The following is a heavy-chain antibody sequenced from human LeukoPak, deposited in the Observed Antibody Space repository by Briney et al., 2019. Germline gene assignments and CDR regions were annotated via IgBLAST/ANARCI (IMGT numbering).Heavy chain of an antibody. CDR2: ISPSSSTI. CDR3: AELGITMIGGV. CDR1: GFTFSSYG. J-gene: IGHJ6*04. D-gene: IGHD3-10*02. Sequence: GGSLRLSCAASGFTFSSYGMHWVRQAPGKGLEWVSYISPSSSTIYYADSVKGRFTISRDNAKNSLYLQMNSLRAEDTAVYYCAELGITMIGGVWGKGTTVTISS. V-gene: IGHV3-48*01.